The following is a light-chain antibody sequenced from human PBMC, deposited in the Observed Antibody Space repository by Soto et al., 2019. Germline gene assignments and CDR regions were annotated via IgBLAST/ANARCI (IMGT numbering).Light chain of an antibody. J-gene: IGKJ4*01. V-gene: IGKV1-5*03. CDR2: KAS. Sequence: DIHMTQSPSTLSASVGDNVTINCRASQTISRWLARYQQKPGKAPNLLIYKASSLESGVPSRFSGSGSGTEFTLTISSLQPDDFAIYYCQQYNTYPLTFGGGTKVDIK. CDR1: QTISRW. CDR3: QQYNTYPLT.